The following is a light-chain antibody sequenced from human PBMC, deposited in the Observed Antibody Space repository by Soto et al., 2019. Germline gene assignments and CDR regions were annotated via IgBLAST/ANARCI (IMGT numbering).Light chain of an antibody. J-gene: IGKJ2*01. V-gene: IGKV3-15*01. CDR2: DAS. CDR1: QAVSSY. CDR3: LQYSTWPPLYT. Sequence: EIVMTQSPAALSVSLGERVSLTCRASQAVSSYLAWYQQKPGQAPRLLLSDASTRATDIPDRFSGSGSGTDFTLTISSIQSSDLAVYSCLQYSTWPPLYTFGQGTKLEIK.